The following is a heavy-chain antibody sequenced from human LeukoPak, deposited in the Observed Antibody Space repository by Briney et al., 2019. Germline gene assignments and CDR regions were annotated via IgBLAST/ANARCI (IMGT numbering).Heavy chain of an antibody. D-gene: IGHD3-10*01. CDR1: GYTFTRYD. CDR3: AIVLPYFGY. J-gene: IGHJ4*02. CDR2: MNPNSGNT. V-gene: IGHV1-8*01. Sequence: ASVKVSCKASGYTFTRYDINWVRQATGQGLEWMGWMNPNSGNTGYAQNLQGRVTMTRNTSISTAYMELRSLRSDDTAVYYCAIVLPYFGYWGQGTLLPVPS.